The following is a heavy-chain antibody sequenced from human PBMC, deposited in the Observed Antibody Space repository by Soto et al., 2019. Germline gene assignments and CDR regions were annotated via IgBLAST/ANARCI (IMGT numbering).Heavy chain of an antibody. Sequence: SETLSLTCTVSSDSISSYYWSWIRQPPGKRLEWIGYISYSGSTDYNPSLKSRVTISGDTSKNQFSLKVSSVTAADTAVYYCARGTSWQLPFDYWGQGTLVTSPQ. V-gene: IGHV4-59*01. CDR1: SDSISSYY. CDR2: ISYSGST. J-gene: IGHJ4*02. D-gene: IGHD6-13*01. CDR3: ARGTSWQLPFDY.